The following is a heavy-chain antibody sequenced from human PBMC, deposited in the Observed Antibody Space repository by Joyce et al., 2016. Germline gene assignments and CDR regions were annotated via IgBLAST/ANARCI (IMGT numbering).Heavy chain of an antibody. D-gene: IGHD3-10*01. V-gene: IGHV4-61*01. CDR2: IYNSETT. Sequence: HLQESGPGLVKPSETLSLTCTISGDSFSDTSYYWTWIRQPPGKGLEWLGFIYNSETTHYNPSLGGRLSITAVAAKKQFSLRLTSVTSADTAVYYCATSLPSRVGGFQFFGMDVWGQGTTVIVS. CDR1: GDSFSDTSYY. J-gene: IGHJ6*02. CDR3: ATSLPSRVGGFQFFGMDV.